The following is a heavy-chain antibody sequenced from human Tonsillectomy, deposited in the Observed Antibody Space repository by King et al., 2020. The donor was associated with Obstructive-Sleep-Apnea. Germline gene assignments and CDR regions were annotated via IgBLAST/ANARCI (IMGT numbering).Heavy chain of an antibody. CDR1: GFSLTTDGVG. D-gene: IGHD2-15*01. Sequence: ITLKESGPTLVKPTQTLTLTCTFSGFSLTTDGVGVGWIRQPPGKALGWLALLFCAGVMRYSPFLKTRLTITKGTSNNQVVLTMTNMDPVDTATYYYAHSLRRRSCSGGNCYYFDSWGQGTLVTVSS. V-gene: IGHV2-5*02. CDR2: LFCAGVM. CDR3: AHSLRRRSCSGGNCYYFDS. J-gene: IGHJ4*02.